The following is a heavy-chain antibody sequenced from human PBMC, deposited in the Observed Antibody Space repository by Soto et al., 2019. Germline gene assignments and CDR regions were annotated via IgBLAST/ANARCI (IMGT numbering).Heavy chain of an antibody. V-gene: IGHV2-5*02. Sequence: QITLKESGPTLVKPTQTLTLTCTFSGFSLSTSAEGVGWIRQPPGKALEWLALIYWDGDERYSPSLKSRLTITKDTSKNQVVLTMTNMDPADTATYSCAYGSCTSADCYPNPYLDYWGQGILVTVSS. CDR2: IYWDGDE. D-gene: IGHD2-2*01. CDR3: AYGSCTSADCYPNPYLDY. J-gene: IGHJ4*02. CDR1: GFSLSTSAEG.